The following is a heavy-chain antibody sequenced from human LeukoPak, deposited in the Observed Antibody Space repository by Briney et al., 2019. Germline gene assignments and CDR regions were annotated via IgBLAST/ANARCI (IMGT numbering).Heavy chain of an antibody. J-gene: IGHJ4*02. CDR2: ISHDGSVE. D-gene: IGHD3-22*01. CDR1: GFTFSNYA. V-gene: IGHV3-30*04. Sequence: GGSLRLSCAASGFTFSNYAIHWVRQAPGKGLEWVAVISHDGSVEYHADSVEGRVTISRDNSKNTVSLQMSSLRAEDTAIYYCARAFENTTVVTFYFDYWGQGALVTVSS. CDR3: ARAFENTTVVTFYFDY.